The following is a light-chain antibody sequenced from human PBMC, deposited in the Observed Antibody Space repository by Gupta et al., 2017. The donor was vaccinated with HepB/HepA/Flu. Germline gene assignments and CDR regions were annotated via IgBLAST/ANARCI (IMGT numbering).Light chain of an antibody. Sequence: QAVVTQEPSLTVSPGGTVTLPCGSSTGAVTSRHFPYWFQQKPGQAPRTLVYETSNKHSWTPARFSGSLLGGKAALTLSGAQPEDEAEYYCLLSSGGARVFGGGTKLTVL. J-gene: IGLJ3*02. CDR1: TGAVTSRHF. V-gene: IGLV7-46*01. CDR3: LLSSGGARV. CDR2: ETS.